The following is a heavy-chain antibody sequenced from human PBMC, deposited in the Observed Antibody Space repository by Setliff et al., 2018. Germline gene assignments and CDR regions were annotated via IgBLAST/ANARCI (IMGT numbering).Heavy chain of an antibody. J-gene: IGHJ4*02. CDR2: INPRTGVT. CDR3: ARATRDTIMVTFDY. CDR1: GYTFTGHY. D-gene: IGHD2-21*02. V-gene: IGHV1-2*02. Sequence: ASVKVSCKASGYTFTGHYIHWVRQAPGQGLEWMGWINPRTGVTNYAQKFQGRVTMTRDTSINTAYMELSSLTSDDTAVYYCARATRDTIMVTFDYWGQGILVTVSS.